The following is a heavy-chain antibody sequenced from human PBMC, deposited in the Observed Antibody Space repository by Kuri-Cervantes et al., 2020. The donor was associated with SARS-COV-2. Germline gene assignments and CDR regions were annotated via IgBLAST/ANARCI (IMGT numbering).Heavy chain of an antibody. Sequence: ASVKVSCKASGGTFGSYVVSWVRQAPGQGLEWMGWISAYNGNTNYTQKLQGRVTMTTDTSTSTAYMELRSLRSDDTAVYYCARYYSYSLYYGMDVWGQGTTVTVSS. D-gene: IGHD5-18*01. V-gene: IGHV1-18*04. J-gene: IGHJ6*02. CDR2: ISAYNGNT. CDR3: ARYYSYSLYYGMDV. CDR1: GGTFGSYV.